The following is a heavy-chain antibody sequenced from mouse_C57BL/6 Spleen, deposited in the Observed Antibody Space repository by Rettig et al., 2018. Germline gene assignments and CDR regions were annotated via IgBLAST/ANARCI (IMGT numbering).Heavy chain of an antibody. V-gene: IGHV4-1*01. CDR2: INPDTSTK. J-gene: IGHJ1*03. D-gene: IGHD1-1*01. CDR3: ARWYYGSSHWYFDV. Sequence: RAPGKGLEWIGEINPDTSTKNYAPSLKDKFIISRDNARNTLYLQMSKVRSEDTALYYCARWYYGSSHWYFDVWGTGTTVTVSS.